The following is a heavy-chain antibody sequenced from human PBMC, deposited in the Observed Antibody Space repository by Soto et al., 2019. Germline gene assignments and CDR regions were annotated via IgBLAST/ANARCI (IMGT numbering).Heavy chain of an antibody. J-gene: IGHJ5*02. V-gene: IGHV3-30*18. CDR2: ISYDGSNK. CDR3: AKDLTVTTGRP. D-gene: IGHD4-17*01. CDR1: GFTFSSYG. Sequence: QVQLVESGGGVVQPGRSLRLSCAASGFTFSSYGMHWVRQAPGKGLEWEAVISYDGSNKYYADSVKGRFTISRDNSKNTLYLQMNSLRAEDTAVYYCAKDLTVTTGRPWGQGTLVTVSS.